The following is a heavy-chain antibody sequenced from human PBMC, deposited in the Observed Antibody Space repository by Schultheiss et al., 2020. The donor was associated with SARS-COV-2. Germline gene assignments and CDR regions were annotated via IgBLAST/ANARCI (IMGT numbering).Heavy chain of an antibody. D-gene: IGHD2-15*01. CDR2: IRYDGSHQ. CDR1: GFTFSNAW. CDR3: ARDRAYCSGGKCYSGGYFDL. Sequence: GGSLRLSCAASGFTFSNAWMSWVRQAPGKGLEWVALIRYDGSHQSYPNSVKGRFTISRDNSKNTLYLQMNSLRDEDTAVYYCARDRAYCSGGKCYSGGYFDLWGRGTLVTVSS. V-gene: IGHV3-33*08. J-gene: IGHJ2*01.